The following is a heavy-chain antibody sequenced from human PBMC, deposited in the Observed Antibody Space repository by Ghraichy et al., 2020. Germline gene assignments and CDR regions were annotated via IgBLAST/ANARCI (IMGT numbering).Heavy chain of an antibody. CDR3: ARDAGCTNGVCYNGYFDY. J-gene: IGHJ4*02. V-gene: IGHV1-46*01. CDR1: GYTFTSYY. CDR2: INPSGGST. Sequence: ASVKVSCKASGYTFTSYYMHWVRQAPGQGLEWMGIINPSGGSTSYAQKFQGRVTMTRDTSTSTVYMELSSLRSEDTAVYYCARDAGCTNGVCYNGYFDYWGQGTLVTVSS. D-gene: IGHD2-8*01.